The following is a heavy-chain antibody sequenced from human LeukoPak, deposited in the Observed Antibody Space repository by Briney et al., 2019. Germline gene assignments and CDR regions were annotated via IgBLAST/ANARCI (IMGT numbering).Heavy chain of an antibody. D-gene: IGHD3-3*01. CDR2: IYYSGST. CDR3: ARDGTIFGVVPDY. V-gene: IGHV4-59*01. Sequence: SETLSLTCTVSGGSISSYYWSWIRQPPGKGLEWIGYIYYSGSTNYNPSLKSRVTISGDTTKNQFSLKLSSVTAADTAVYYCARDGTIFGVVPDYWGQGTLVTVSS. CDR1: GGSISSYY. J-gene: IGHJ4*02.